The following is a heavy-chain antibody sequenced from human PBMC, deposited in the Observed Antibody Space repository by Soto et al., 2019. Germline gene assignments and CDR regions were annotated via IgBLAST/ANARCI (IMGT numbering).Heavy chain of an antibody. D-gene: IGHD6-19*01. CDR2: IYSSGTT. J-gene: IGHJ6*02. Sequence: PSETLSLTCTVSGGSISTYYWSWIRQPPGKGLEWIGYIYSSGTTNYNPSLKSRVTMSVDTLKNQFSLKLSSVTAADTAVYYCARLEQGGGIAVVPDFYYHGVDVWGQGTTVTVSS. V-gene: IGHV4-59*01. CDR1: GGSISTYY. CDR3: ARLEQGGGIAVVPDFYYHGVDV.